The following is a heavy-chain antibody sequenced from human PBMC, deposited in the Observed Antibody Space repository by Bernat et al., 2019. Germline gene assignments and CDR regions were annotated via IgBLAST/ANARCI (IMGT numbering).Heavy chain of an antibody. J-gene: IGHJ2*01. Sequence: QVQLQESGLGLVKPSQTLSLTCTVSGGSISSDGYYWSWIRQHPGKGLEWIGYIYYSGSTYYNPSLESRVTISVDTSKRQFSLRLSSVTAADTAVYYCARSFGSSSWYFDLWGRGTLVSVSS. V-gene: IGHV4-31*03. CDR2: IYYSGST. CDR1: GGSISSDGYY. D-gene: IGHD6-13*01. CDR3: ARSFGSSSWYFDL.